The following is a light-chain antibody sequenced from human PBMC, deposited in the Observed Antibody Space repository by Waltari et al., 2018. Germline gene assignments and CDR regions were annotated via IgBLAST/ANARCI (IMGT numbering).Light chain of an antibody. CDR3: ASWDGSLAAYV. Sequence: QSVLTQPPSASGTPGQRVTFPCSGGASNIGSNAVNWYQHLPGAAPKLVILNNSQRPSGISDRFSGSTSGASASLAISGLQSDDEADYYCASWDGSLAAYVFGGGTKVTV. CDR1: ASNIGSNA. CDR2: NNS. J-gene: IGLJ1*01. V-gene: IGLV1-44*01.